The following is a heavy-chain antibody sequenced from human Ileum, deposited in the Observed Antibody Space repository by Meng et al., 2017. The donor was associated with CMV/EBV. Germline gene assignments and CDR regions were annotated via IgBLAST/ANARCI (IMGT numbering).Heavy chain of an antibody. V-gene: IGHV1-69*04. J-gene: IGHJ6*02. CDR2: IIPILGIA. D-gene: IGHD2-2*01. Sequence: SVKVSCKASGGTFSSYTISWVRQAPGQGLEWMGRIIPILGIANYAQKFQGRVTITADKSTSTAYMELSSLRSEDTAVYYCARDLMAWSSTNCRNHYFYCYGIDVWGQGATVTVSS. CDR3: ARDLMAWSSTNCRNHYFYCYGIDV. CDR1: GGTFSSYT.